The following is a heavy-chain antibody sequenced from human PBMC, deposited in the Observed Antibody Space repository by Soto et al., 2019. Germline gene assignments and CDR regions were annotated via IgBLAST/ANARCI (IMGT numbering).Heavy chain of an antibody. CDR2: ISAYNGNT. CDR1: GYTFTSYG. J-gene: IGHJ6*02. V-gene: IGHV1-18*01. CDR3: ARGGIAVAGPAWYGMDV. D-gene: IGHD6-19*01. Sequence: QVQLVQSGAEVKKPGASVKVSCKASGYTFTSYGISWVRQAPGQGLEWMGWISAYNGNTNYAQKLQGRVTMTTDTSTSTADMELRILRSDDTAVYYCARGGIAVAGPAWYGMDVWGQGTTVTASS.